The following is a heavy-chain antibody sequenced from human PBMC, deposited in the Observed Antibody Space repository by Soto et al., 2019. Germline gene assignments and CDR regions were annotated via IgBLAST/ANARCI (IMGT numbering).Heavy chain of an antibody. CDR3: ARDAPGVAPY. V-gene: IGHV4-31*03. Sequence: PSETLSLTCTVSGGSINSGDSYWNWIRQHPEKGLEWIGYINYRGSTFYNPSLKSRIIISVDTSKNQFSLKLSPVTAADTAVYYCARDAPGVAPYWGQGTLVTVSS. CDR2: INYRGST. J-gene: IGHJ4*02. D-gene: IGHD2-15*01. CDR1: GGSINSGDSY.